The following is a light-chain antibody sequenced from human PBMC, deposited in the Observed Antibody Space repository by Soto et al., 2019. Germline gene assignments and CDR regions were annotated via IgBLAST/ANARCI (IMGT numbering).Light chain of an antibody. CDR2: AAS. Sequence: DIQLTQSPSFLSASVGDRVTVTCRASQSISNFLAWYQQKPGKVPKLLIYAASTLQSGVPSRFSGSGSGTEFTLTISSLQPEDFATYYCQQLNTSPLTFGGGTKVAIK. V-gene: IGKV1-9*01. J-gene: IGKJ4*01. CDR3: QQLNTSPLT. CDR1: QSISNF.